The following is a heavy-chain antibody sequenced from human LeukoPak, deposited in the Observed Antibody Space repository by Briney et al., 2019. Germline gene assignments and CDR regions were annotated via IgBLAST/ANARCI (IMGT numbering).Heavy chain of an antibody. CDR2: INHSGST. D-gene: IGHD3-9*01. CDR3: ARGVRDYDILTGYYNGYYDY. CDR1: GGSFSGYY. V-gene: IGHV4-34*01. Sequence: PSETLSLTCAVYGGSFSGYYWSWIRQPPGKGLEWIGEINHSGSTNYNPSLKSRVTISVDTSKNQFSLKLSSVTAADTAVYYCARGVRDYDILTGYYNGYYDYWGQGTLVTVSS. J-gene: IGHJ4*02.